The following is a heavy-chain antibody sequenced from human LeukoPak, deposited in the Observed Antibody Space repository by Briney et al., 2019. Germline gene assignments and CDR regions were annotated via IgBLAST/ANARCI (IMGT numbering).Heavy chain of an antibody. Sequence: PGGSLRLSCTASGFTVSTNYYMSWVRQAPGKGLEWVSVIYRDGETYYADSVKGRFTISRDNAKNSLYLQMNSLRAEDTAVYYCARDHSNWEGVDYWGQGTLVTVSS. J-gene: IGHJ4*02. CDR2: IYRDGET. D-gene: IGHD7-27*01. V-gene: IGHV3-66*01. CDR3: ARDHSNWEGVDY. CDR1: GFTVSTNYY.